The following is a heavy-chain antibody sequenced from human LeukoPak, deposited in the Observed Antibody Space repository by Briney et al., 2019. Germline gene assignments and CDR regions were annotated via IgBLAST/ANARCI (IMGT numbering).Heavy chain of an antibody. Sequence: SVKVSCKASGGTFSSYAISWVRQAPGQGLEWMGRIIPILGIANYAQKFQGRVTITADKSTSTAYMELSSLRSEDTAVYYCARGAGYSYGPFDYWGQGTLVTVSS. CDR1: GGTFSSYA. V-gene: IGHV1-69*04. CDR3: ARGAGYSYGPFDY. CDR2: IIPILGIA. J-gene: IGHJ4*02. D-gene: IGHD5-18*01.